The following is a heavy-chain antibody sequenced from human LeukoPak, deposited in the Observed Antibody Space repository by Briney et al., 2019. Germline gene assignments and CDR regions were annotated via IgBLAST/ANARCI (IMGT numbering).Heavy chain of an antibody. V-gene: IGHV4-30-2*01. Sequence: PSETLSLTCAASGGSISSGGYSWSWIRQPPGKGLEWIGYIYHSGSTYYNPSLKSRVTISVDRSKNQFSLKLSSVTAADTAVYYCARTRQEDYGDYGTFDYWGQGTLVTVSS. CDR1: GGSISSGGYS. CDR3: ARTRQEDYGDYGTFDY. J-gene: IGHJ4*02. D-gene: IGHD4-17*01. CDR2: IYHSGST.